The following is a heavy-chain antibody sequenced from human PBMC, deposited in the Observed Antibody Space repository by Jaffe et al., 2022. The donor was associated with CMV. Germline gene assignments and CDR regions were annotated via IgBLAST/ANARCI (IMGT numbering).Heavy chain of an antibody. J-gene: IGHJ6*02. CDR2: IYSGGST. Sequence: EVQLVESGGGLIQPGGSLRLSCAASGFTVSSNYMSWVRQAPGKGLEWVSVIYSGGSTYYADSVKGRFTISRDNSKNTLYLQMNSLRAEDTAVYYCARGRDYYYYGMDVWGQGTTVTVSS. CDR1: GFTVSSNY. CDR3: ARGRDYYYYGMDV. V-gene: IGHV3-53*01.